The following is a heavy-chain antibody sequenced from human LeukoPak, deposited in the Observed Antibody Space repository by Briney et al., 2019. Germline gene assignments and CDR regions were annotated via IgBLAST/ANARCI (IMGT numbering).Heavy chain of an antibody. CDR3: AELGITMIGGV. J-gene: IGHJ6*04. CDR2: ISSSGGTI. V-gene: IGHV3-48*03. CDR1: GFTFSTYD. Sequence: GGTLRLSCAASGFTFSTYDMSWVRQAPGKGLEWVSYISSSGGTIYYADSVKGRFTISRDNAKNSLYLQMNSLRAEDTAVYYCAELGITMIGGVWGKGTTVTISS. D-gene: IGHD3-10*02.